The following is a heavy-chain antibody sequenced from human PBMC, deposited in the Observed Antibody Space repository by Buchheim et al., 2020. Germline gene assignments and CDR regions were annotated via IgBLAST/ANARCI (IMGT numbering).Heavy chain of an antibody. CDR2: ISYDGSNK. CDR1: GFTFSSYG. D-gene: IGHD3-22*01. V-gene: IGHV3-30*18. J-gene: IGHJ4*02. CDR3: AKDMALRVVVANLDY. Sequence: QVQLVESGGGVVQPGRSLRLSCAASGFTFSSYGMHWVRQAPGKGLEWVAVISYDGSNKYYADSVKGRFTISRDNSKNPLYLQMNSLRAEDTAVYYCAKDMALRVVVANLDYWGQGTL.